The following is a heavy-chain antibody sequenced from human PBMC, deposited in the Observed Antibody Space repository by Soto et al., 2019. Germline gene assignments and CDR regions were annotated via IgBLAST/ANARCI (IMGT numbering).Heavy chain of an antibody. J-gene: IGHJ4*02. Sequence: GGSLRLSCAASGVTVSSNYISWVRQAPGKGLEWVSVIYSGCSTYYADSVKGRFTISRDNSKNTLYLQMNSLRAEDTAVYYCARHGYNYGGGYFDYWGQGTLVTVSS. CDR2: IYSGCST. D-gene: IGHD5-18*01. V-gene: IGHV3-66*04. CDR1: GVTVSSNY. CDR3: ARHGYNYGGGYFDY.